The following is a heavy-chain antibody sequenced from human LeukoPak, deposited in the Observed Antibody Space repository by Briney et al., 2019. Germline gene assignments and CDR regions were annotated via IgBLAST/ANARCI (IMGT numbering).Heavy chain of an antibody. Sequence: PGGSLRLSCAASGFTFSTYTMSWVRQAPGKRLEWVSSISSTSSYIYYADSVKGRFTISRDTAKNSLYLQMNTLRAEDTAVYYCARASRYDSSGYYPYYFDYWGQGTLVTVSS. CDR2: ISSTSSYI. CDR3: ARASRYDSSGYYPYYFDY. V-gene: IGHV3-21*01. CDR1: GFTFSTYT. D-gene: IGHD3-22*01. J-gene: IGHJ4*02.